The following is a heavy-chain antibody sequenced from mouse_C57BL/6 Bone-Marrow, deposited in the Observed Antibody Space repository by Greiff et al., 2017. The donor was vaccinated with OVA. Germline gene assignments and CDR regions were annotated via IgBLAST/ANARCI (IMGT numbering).Heavy chain of an antibody. J-gene: IGHJ3*01. Sequence: VQLQESGPGLVKPSQSLFLTCSITGFPITSGYYWIWIRQSPGKPLEWMGYITHSGETFYNPSLQSPISITRETSKNQFFLQLDSVTTEDTAMYYCAGDRGWGNGYWGQGARVTVFA. CDR1: GFPITSGYY. D-gene: IGHD2-3*01. CDR3: AGDRGWGNGY. V-gene: IGHV12-3*01. CDR2: ITHSGET.